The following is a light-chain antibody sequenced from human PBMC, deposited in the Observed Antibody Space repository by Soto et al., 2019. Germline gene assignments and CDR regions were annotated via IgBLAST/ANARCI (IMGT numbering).Light chain of an antibody. CDR3: QHYNNSGLS. CDR1: ENVGTN. V-gene: IGKV3D-15*01. CDR2: GSS. Sequence: IVMTQSPATLSVSPGDEVTLSCRASENVGTNLAWYQQKPGQAPRLLIYGSSTRASGIPATVSGSGSGTEFTLTISSLQSEESAIYYCQHYNNSGLSFGGGTKVEIK. J-gene: IGKJ4*01.